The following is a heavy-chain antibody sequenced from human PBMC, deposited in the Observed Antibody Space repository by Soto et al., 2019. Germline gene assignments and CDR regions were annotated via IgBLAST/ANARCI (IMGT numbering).Heavy chain of an antibody. D-gene: IGHD3-10*01. CDR3: GRGQAGGHYSDY. CDR1: GFTFGYHA. V-gene: IGHV3-49*04. CDR2: IRSKVYGGTT. J-gene: IGHJ4*02. Sequence: PGGSLRLSCSASGFTFGYHAMTWVRQSPGKGLEWIGLIRSKVYGGTTEHAASVKGRFTVSRDDSKSIVYLQMNSLKTEDTAVYSCGRGQAGGHYSDYWGQGTLVTVSS.